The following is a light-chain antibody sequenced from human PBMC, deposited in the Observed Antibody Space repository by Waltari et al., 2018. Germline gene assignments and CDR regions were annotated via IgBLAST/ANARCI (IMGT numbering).Light chain of an antibody. CDR3: MQALQTRLT. CDR2: LGS. V-gene: IGKV2-28*01. CDR1: QSLLHSNGNTY. Sequence: DIVMTQSPLSLPVTPGEPASISCRSTQSLLHSNGNTYLDWYLQKPGQSPQLLIYLGSNRASGVPDRFSGSESGTDFTLKISRVEAEDVGVYYCMQALQTRLTFGGGTKVEIK. J-gene: IGKJ4*01.